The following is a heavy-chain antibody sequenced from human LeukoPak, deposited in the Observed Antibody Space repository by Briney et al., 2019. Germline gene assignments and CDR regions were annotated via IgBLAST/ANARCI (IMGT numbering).Heavy chain of an antibody. Sequence: GGSLRLSCAASGFTFSSYEMNWVRQAPGKGLEWVSYISSSGSTIYYADSVKGRFTISRDNSKNTLYLQMNSLRAEDTAVYYCARVGDYFDYWGQGTLVTVSS. V-gene: IGHV3-48*03. CDR2: ISSSGSTI. CDR3: ARVGDYFDY. D-gene: IGHD3-10*01. J-gene: IGHJ4*02. CDR1: GFTFSSYE.